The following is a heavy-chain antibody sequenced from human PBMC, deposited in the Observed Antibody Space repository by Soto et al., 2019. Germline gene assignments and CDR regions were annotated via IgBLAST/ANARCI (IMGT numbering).Heavy chain of an antibody. V-gene: IGHV3-23*01. Sequence: GGSLRLSCASSGFNFSNYAMIFVLHAPVKGLEWVSLISATGGGTYYADSVKGRFTISRDNSHNTLYLQVHSLTAEDTAVYYCAKDRRAGGNSAFYFDFWGQGAQVTVSS. D-gene: IGHD3-16*01. CDR1: GFNFSNYA. J-gene: IGHJ4*02. CDR3: AKDRRAGGNSAFYFDF. CDR2: ISATGGGT.